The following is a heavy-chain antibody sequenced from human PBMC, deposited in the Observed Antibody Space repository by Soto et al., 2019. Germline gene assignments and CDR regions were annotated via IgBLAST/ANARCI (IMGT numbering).Heavy chain of an antibody. V-gene: IGHV3-30*03. Sequence: GGSLRLSCAASGFTFSSYGMHWVRQAPGKGLEWVAVISYDGSNKYYADSVKGRFTISRDNSKNTLYLQMNSLRAEDTAVYYCGRDPRGQDGYNPPKYYFDYGGRGPWVPVSS. J-gene: IGHJ4*02. CDR3: GRDPRGQDGYNPPKYYFDY. CDR1: GFTFSSYG. D-gene: IGHD5-12*01. CDR2: ISYDGSNK.